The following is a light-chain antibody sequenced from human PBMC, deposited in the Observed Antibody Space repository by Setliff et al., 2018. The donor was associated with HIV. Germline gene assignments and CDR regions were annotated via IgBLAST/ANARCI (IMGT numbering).Light chain of an antibody. CDR1: KTNIGSNF. Sequence: QPPSASGTPGQKVNISCSGSKTNIGSNFVYWYQQFPGTAPKLLIYRNIRRPSGVPDRFSGSKSGTSASLAISGLRSEDEADYYCAAWDDSLNSRRLFGGGTKVTVL. CDR3: AAWDDSLNSRRL. J-gene: IGLJ2*01. V-gene: IGLV1-47*01. CDR2: RNI.